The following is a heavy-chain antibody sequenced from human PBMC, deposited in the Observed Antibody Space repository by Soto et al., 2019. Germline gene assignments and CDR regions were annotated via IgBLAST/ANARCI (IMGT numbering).Heavy chain of an antibody. V-gene: IGHV1-3*01. J-gene: IGHJ3*02. CDR3: ARAFMILGVRYSQNASDI. Sequence: GASVRLSCKTSGYTFTSYAMHWVRQAPGQRLEWMGWINAGNGNTKYSQKFQGRVTITRDTSASTAYMELSSLGSEDTAVYYCARAFMILGVRYSQNASDIPGQAPMVTVSS. D-gene: IGHD3-22*01. CDR2: INAGNGNT. CDR1: GYTFTSYA.